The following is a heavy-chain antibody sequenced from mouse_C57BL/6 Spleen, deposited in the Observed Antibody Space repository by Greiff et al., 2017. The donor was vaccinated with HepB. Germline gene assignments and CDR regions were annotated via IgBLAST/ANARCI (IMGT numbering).Heavy chain of an antibody. CDR2: INPSTGGT. CDR1: GYSFTGYY. CDR3: ARGEWFAY. J-gene: IGHJ3*01. Sequence: VQLQQSGPELVKPGASVKISCKASGYSFTGYYMNWVKQSPEKSLEWIGEINPSTGGTTYNQKFKAKATLTVDKSSSTAYMQLKSLTSEDSAVYYCARGEWFAYWGQGTLVTVSA. V-gene: IGHV1-42*01.